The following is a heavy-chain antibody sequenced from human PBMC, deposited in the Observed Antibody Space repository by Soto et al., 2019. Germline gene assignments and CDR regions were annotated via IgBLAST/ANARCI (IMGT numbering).Heavy chain of an antibody. CDR1: GYTFTSYE. J-gene: IGHJ4*02. V-gene: IGHV1-8*01. CDR2: MNPNSGDT. Sequence: QVQLVQSGPEVKKPGSSVKVSCKASGYTFTSYEINWVRQATGQGLEWMGWMNPNSGDTGYAQKFQGRVTMTRNTSIRTAYMELSSLRSEDPAVYYCARGELLWFGELLRWGQGTLVTVSS. CDR3: ARGELLWFGELLR. D-gene: IGHD3-10*01.